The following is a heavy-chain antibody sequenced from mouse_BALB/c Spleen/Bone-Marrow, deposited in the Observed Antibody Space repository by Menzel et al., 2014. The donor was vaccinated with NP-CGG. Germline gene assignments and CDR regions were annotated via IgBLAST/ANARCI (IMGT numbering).Heavy chain of an antibody. CDR3: ASYYYGSYGFAY. D-gene: IGHD1-1*01. CDR2: IDPANGNT. CDR1: GFNIKDTY. Sequence: EAQLQQSGAELVKPGASVKLSCTASGFNIKDTYMHWVKQRPEQGLEWIGRIDPANGNTKYDPKFQGKASITADTSSNTAYLQLSSLTSEDTAVYYCASYYYGSYGFAYWGQGTLVTVSA. V-gene: IGHV14-3*02. J-gene: IGHJ3*01.